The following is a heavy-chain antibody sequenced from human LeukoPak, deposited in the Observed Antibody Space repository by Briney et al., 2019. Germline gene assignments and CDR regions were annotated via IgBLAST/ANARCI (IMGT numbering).Heavy chain of an antibody. CDR3: ARSAGSVLRFLERTYYYYMDV. CDR1: GYTFTNYW. D-gene: IGHD3-3*01. CDR2: IYPGDSDT. V-gene: IGHV5-51*01. J-gene: IGHJ6*03. Sequence: KAGESLKISCKGSGYTFTNYWIGWVRQMPGKGLEWMGIIYPGDSDTRYSPSFQGQVTISADKSISTAYLQWSSLKASDTAMYYCARSAGSVLRFLERTYYYYMDVWGKGTTVTVSS.